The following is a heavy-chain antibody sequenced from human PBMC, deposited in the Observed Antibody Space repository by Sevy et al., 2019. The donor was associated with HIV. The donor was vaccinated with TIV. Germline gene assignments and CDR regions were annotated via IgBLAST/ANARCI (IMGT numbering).Heavy chain of an antibody. Sequence: GGSLRLSCAASGVTFSSYGIHWVRQAPGKGLEWVSSISSSSSYIYYADSVKGRFTISRDNAKNSLYLQMNSLRVEDTAVYYCARAAYYCSTTSCYIDYWGQGTLVTVSS. CDR1: GVTFSSYG. CDR3: ARAAYYCSTTSCYIDY. J-gene: IGHJ4*02. V-gene: IGHV3-21*01. CDR2: ISSSSSYI. D-gene: IGHD2-2*02.